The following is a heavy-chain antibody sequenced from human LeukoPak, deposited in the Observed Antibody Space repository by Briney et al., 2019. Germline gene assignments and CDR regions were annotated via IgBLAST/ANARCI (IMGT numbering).Heavy chain of an antibody. CDR3: AGSDSSGYSFDY. D-gene: IGHD3-22*01. J-gene: IGHJ4*02. CDR1: GGTFSSYA. CDR2: IIPIFGTA. Sequence: GASVKVSCKASGGTFSSYAISWVRQAPGQGLEWMGGIIPIFGTANYAQKFQGRVTITTDESTSTAYMELSSLRSEDTAVYYCAGSDSSGYSFDYWGQGTLVTVSS. V-gene: IGHV1-69*05.